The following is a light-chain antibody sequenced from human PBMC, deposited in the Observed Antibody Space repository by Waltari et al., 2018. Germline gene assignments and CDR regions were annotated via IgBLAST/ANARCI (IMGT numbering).Light chain of an antibody. V-gene: IGLV2-8*01. CDR1: SSDIGRYDF. CDR3: SSHAGFNPWYV. CDR2: EVN. J-gene: IGLJ1*01. Sequence: QSALTQPPSASGSPGQSVTISCTATSSDIGRYDFVSWNQHNPGNAPKLMIYEVNKRPSGVPDRFSASKSGNTASLTVSGLQGDDEADYYCSSHAGFNPWYVFGPGTRVTVL.